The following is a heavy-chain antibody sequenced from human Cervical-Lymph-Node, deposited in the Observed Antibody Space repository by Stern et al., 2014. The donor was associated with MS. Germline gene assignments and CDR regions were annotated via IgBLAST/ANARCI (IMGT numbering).Heavy chain of an antibody. Sequence: EVQLVESGGGLVQPGGSLRLSCAASGFTVSNNYMTWVRQGPGMGLEWVSVIYSGGNTYYAVSVKGQFTITRENSKNTLYLQMNTLSPEDAAVYYWATRNIETRGYWGQGALVTVSS. J-gene: IGHJ4*02. CDR3: ATRNIETRGY. D-gene: IGHD1-14*01. V-gene: IGHV3-66*02. CDR1: GFTVSNNY. CDR2: IYSGGNT.